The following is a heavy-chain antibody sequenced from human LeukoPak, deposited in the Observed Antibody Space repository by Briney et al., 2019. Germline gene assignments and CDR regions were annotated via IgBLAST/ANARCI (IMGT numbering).Heavy chain of an antibody. CDR1: GFTVSTNY. Sequence: GGSLRLSCAASGFTVSTNYMSWVRQAPGKKLEWVSDIYSDGSTFYADSVKGRFTISRDNSKNTLYLQMNSLRAEDTAVYYCAKGTDIVVVPAAIGGYFDYWGQGTLVTVSS. V-gene: IGHV3-53*05. CDR2: IYSDGST. J-gene: IGHJ4*02. CDR3: AKGTDIVVVPAAIGGYFDY. D-gene: IGHD2-2*02.